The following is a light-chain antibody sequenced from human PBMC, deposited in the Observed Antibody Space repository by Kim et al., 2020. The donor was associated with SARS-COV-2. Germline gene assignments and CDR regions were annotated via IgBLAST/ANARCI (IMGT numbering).Light chain of an antibody. CDR3: QVRDSGSDHWV. CDR2: YDS. CDR1: NIGSKS. J-gene: IGLJ3*02. Sequence: SYELTQPPSVSVAPGKTASITCGGNNIGSKSVHWYQQKPGQAPVLVIYYDSDRPSGIPERFSGSNSGNTATLTISRVEAGDEAVYHCQVRDSGSDHWVFGGGTQLTVL. V-gene: IGLV3-21*01.